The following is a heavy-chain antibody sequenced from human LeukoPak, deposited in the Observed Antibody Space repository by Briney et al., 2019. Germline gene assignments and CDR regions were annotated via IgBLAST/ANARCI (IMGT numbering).Heavy chain of an antibody. D-gene: IGHD1-26*01. CDR1: GGSISSYY. V-gene: IGHV4-59*01. CDR3: ARYQWEPPLPFLDV. Sequence: PSEALSLTCTASGGSISSYYWSWIRQPPGKGLEWIGYIYYSGSTNYNPSLKSRVTISVDTSKNQFSLKLSSVTAADTAVYYCARYQWEPPLPFLDVWGKGTTVTVSS. J-gene: IGHJ6*04. CDR2: IYYSGST.